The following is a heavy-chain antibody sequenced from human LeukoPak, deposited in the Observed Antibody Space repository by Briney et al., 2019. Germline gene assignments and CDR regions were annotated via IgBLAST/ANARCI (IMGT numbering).Heavy chain of an antibody. Sequence: GGSLRLSCAASAFIFSDYYMSWIRQAPGKGLEWISYISNSASTIYYADSVKGRFTISRDNAKNSLYLQMNSLRAEDTAVYYCVRDTYYYDSSHYTFDYWGQGTLVTVSS. J-gene: IGHJ4*02. D-gene: IGHD3-22*01. CDR1: AFIFSDYY. CDR2: ISNSASTI. CDR3: VRDTYYYDSSHYTFDY. V-gene: IGHV3-11*01.